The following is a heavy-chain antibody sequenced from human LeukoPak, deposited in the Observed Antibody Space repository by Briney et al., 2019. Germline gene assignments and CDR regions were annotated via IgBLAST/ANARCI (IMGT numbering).Heavy chain of an antibody. D-gene: IGHD6-19*01. J-gene: IGHJ4*02. CDR2: ISGSGGST. CDR1: GFTFSSYA. V-gene: IGHV3-23*01. CDR3: AKDQDSGIAVAGSGPGY. Sequence: PGGSLKLSCAASGFTFSSYAMSWVRQAPGKGLEWVSAISGSGGSTYYADSVKGRFTISRDNSKNTLYLQMNSLRAEDTAVYYCAKDQDSGIAVAGSGPGYWGQGTLVTVSS.